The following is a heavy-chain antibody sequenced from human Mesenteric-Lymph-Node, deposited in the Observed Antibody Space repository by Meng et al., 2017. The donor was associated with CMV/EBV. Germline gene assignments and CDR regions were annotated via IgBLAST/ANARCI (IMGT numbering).Heavy chain of an antibody. Sequence: GYYWSWIRQPPGKGLEWIGDINHSGSTNYNPSLKSRVTISVDTSKNQFSLKLSSVTAADTAVYYCARDRASIVVVPAARRPRYFDYWGQGTLVTVSS. CDR2: INHSGST. J-gene: IGHJ4*02. D-gene: IGHD2-2*01. V-gene: IGHV4-34*01. CDR1: GYY. CDR3: ARDRASIVVVPAARRPRYFDY.